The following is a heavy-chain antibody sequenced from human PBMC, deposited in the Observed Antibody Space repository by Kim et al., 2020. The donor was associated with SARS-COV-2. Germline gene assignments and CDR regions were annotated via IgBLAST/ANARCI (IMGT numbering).Heavy chain of an antibody. CDR1: GYRFNSHW. Sequence: GESLKISCKGSGYRFNSHWIGWVRQMPGKFLEWMGIIYPDDSDTRYSPSFQGQVTISADKSLNTAYLHWSSLKASDSAMYYCARRMAAAVDYWGQGTLVSVSS. CDR2: IYPDDSDT. V-gene: IGHV5-51*01. D-gene: IGHD6-13*01. CDR3: ARRMAAAVDY. J-gene: IGHJ4*02.